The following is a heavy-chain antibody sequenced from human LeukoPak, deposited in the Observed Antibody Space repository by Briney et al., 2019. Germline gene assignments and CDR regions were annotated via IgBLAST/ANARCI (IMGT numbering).Heavy chain of an antibody. Sequence: GGSLRLSCAASGFTFSSYGMHWVRQAPGKGLEWVAFIRYDGSNKYYADSVKGRFTISRDNSKNTLYLQMNSLRAEDTAVYYCAKDGALWFGELSNWGQGTLVTVSS. J-gene: IGHJ4*02. CDR2: IRYDGSNK. CDR1: GFTFSSYG. CDR3: AKDGALWFGELSN. V-gene: IGHV3-30*02. D-gene: IGHD3-10*01.